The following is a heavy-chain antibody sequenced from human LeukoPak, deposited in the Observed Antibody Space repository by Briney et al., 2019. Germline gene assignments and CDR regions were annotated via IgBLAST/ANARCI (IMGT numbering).Heavy chain of an antibody. CDR2: MYYDGST. D-gene: IGHD1-26*01. J-gene: IGHJ4*02. V-gene: IGHV4-39*01. CDR1: GGSTYSTTFY. Sequence: SETLSLACTVSGGSTYSTTFYWGWIRQPPGKGLEWIGSMYYDGSTYHNPSLKSRVTISVDTSNNQFSLKLTSVTAADTAVYFCARRSDSGSDDGEDYFDYWGQGTLVTVP. CDR3: ARRSDSGSDDGEDYFDY.